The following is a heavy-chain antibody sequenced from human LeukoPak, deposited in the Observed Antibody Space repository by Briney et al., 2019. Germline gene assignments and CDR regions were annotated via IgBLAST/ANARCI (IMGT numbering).Heavy chain of an antibody. Sequence: GGSLRLSCAASGFTFSSYWMSWVRQAPGKGLEWVANIKQDGSEKYYVDSVKGRFTISRDNAKNSLYLQMNSLRAEDTAVYYCARWVHHCTNGVCYPPRYFDYWGQGTLVTVSS. V-gene: IGHV3-7*01. CDR3: ARWVHHCTNGVCYPPRYFDY. CDR1: GFTFSSYW. CDR2: IKQDGSEK. J-gene: IGHJ4*02. D-gene: IGHD2-8*01.